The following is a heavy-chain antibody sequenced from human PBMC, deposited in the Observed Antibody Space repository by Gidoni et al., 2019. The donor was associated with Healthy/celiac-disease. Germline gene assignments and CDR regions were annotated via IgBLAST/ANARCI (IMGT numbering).Heavy chain of an antibody. Sequence: QVQLVESAGGVVQPGRSLRLSCAASGFTFSSYGLHWVRQAPGKGLEWVGVISDDGSNKYYADSVKGRFTISRDNSKNTLYLQMNSLRAEDTAVYYCARGDGSGSYYRYYYYGMDVWGQGTTVTVSS. CDR2: ISDDGSNK. J-gene: IGHJ6*02. V-gene: IGHV3-30*03. CDR3: ARGDGSGSYYRYYYYGMDV. D-gene: IGHD3-10*01. CDR1: GFTFSSYG.